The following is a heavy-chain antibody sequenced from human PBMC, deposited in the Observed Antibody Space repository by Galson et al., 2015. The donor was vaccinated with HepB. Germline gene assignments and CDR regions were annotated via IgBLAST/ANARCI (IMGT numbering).Heavy chain of an antibody. CDR2: INPSGGST. CDR3: ARDPCSGCGMDV. V-gene: IGHV1-46*01. D-gene: IGHD6-19*01. CDR1: GYTFTSYY. J-gene: IGHJ6*02. Sequence: SVKVSCKASGYTFTSYYMHWVRQAPGQGLEWMGIINPSGGSTSYAQKFQGRVTMTRDTSTSTVYLELSSLRSEDTAVYYCARDPCSGCGMDVWGQGTTVTVSS.